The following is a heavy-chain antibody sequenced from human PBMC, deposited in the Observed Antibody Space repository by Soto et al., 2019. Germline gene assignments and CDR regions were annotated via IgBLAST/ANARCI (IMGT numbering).Heavy chain of an antibody. CDR1: GFTFSSYA. V-gene: IGHV3-23*01. CDR2: ISGSGGST. CDR3: AKDRVYCYESLGYYYGMDV. J-gene: IGHJ6*02. Sequence: EVQLLESGGGLVQPGGSLRLSCAASGFTFSSYAMSWVRQAQGKGLEWVSAISGSGGSTYYADSVKGRFTISRDNSKNTLYLQMNSLRAEDTAVYYCAKDRVYCYESLGYYYGMDVWGQGTTVTVSS. D-gene: IGHD5-18*01.